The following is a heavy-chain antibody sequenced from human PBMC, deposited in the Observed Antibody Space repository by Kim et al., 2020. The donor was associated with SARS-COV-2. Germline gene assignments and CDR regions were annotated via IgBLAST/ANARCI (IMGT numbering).Heavy chain of an antibody. CDR1: GFTFSSYE. D-gene: IGHD3-3*01. V-gene: IGHV3-48*03. J-gene: IGHJ2*01. CDR2: ISSSGSTI. CDR3: ARVDYDFWSGYRFDYWYFDL. Sequence: GGSLRLSCAASGFTFSSYEMNWVRQAPGKGLEWVSYISSSGSTIYYADSVKGRFTISRDNAKNSLYLQMNSLRAEDTAVYYCARVDYDFWSGYRFDYWYFDLWGRGTLVTVSS.